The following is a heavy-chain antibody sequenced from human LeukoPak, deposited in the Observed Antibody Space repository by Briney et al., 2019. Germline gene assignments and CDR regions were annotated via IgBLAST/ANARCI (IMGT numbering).Heavy chain of an antibody. CDR2: INPNSGDT. CDR1: GYTFSDYY. Sequence: ASVKVSCKASGYTFSDYYIHWVRQAPGQGLEWMGWINPNSGDTNYAQKFQGRVTMTRDMSTSTVYMELSSLRSEDTAVYYCARDLQYSGSYFDAFDIWGQGTMVTVSS. V-gene: IGHV1-2*02. D-gene: IGHD1-26*01. CDR3: ARDLQYSGSYFDAFDI. J-gene: IGHJ3*02.